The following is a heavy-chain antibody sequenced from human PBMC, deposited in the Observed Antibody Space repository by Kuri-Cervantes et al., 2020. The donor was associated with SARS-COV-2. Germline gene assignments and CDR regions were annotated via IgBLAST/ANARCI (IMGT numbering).Heavy chain of an antibody. Sequence: GESLKISCAASGSTFSSYEMNWVRQAPGKGLEWVSYISSSGSTIYYADSVRGRFTISRDNAKNSLYLQMNSLRAEDTAVYYCARRNDFWSGAYFDYWGQGTLVTVSS. D-gene: IGHD3-3*01. CDR2: ISSSGSTI. CDR1: GSTFSSYE. V-gene: IGHV3-48*03. CDR3: ARRNDFWSGAYFDY. J-gene: IGHJ4*02.